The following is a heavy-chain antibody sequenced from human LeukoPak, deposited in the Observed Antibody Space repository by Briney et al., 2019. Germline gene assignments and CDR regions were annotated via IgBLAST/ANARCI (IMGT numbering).Heavy chain of an antibody. J-gene: IGHJ4*02. CDR3: ATPPNGGDVNYYIDY. Sequence: GRSLRLSCAASGFIFSNYGMHRVRQAPCKGLAWVAVISYDGNDKYYAGSVKGRFTISSDNSKKTLYLQMNRQSAEDTAVYYCATPPNGGDVNYYIDYWGQGTLVTVSS. D-gene: IGHD4-23*01. CDR1: GFIFSNYG. CDR2: ISYDGNDK. V-gene: IGHV3-30*03.